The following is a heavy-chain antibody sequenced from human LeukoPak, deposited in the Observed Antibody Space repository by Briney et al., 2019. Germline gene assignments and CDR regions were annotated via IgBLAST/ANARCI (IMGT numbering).Heavy chain of an antibody. CDR2: INQSGST. CDR3: ARRRYFDY. CDR1: GGSFSGYY. Sequence: PSETLSLTCAVYGGSFSGYYWSWIRQPPGKGLEWIGEINQSGSTNYNPSLKSRVTISVDTSKNQSSLKLDSVTAADTAVYYCARRRYFDYWGQGTLVTVSS. V-gene: IGHV4-34*01. J-gene: IGHJ4*02.